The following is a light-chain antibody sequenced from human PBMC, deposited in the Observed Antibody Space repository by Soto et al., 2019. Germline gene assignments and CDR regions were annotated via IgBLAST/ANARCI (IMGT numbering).Light chain of an antibody. Sequence: QSVLTQPPSVSGAPGQRVTIYCTGSSSNIGAGYDVHWYQQLPGTAPKLLIYGNSNRPSGVPDRFSASKSGTSASLAITGLQAEDEADYYCQSYDSSLSGYVFGTGTKLTVL. J-gene: IGLJ1*01. CDR3: QSYDSSLSGYV. CDR1: SSNIGAGYD. V-gene: IGLV1-40*01. CDR2: GNS.